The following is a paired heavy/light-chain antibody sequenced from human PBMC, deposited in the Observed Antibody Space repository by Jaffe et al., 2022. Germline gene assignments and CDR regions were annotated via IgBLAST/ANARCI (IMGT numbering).Light chain of an antibody. CDR2: GAS. Sequence: EIVMTQSPATLSVSPGERATLSCRASQSVSSNLAWYQQKPGQAPRLLIYGASTRATGIPARFSGSGSGTEFTLTISSLQSEDFAVYYCQQYNNWPTITFGQGTRLEIK. J-gene: IGKJ5*01. CDR3: QQYNNWPTIT. V-gene: IGKV3-15*01. CDR1: QSVSSN.
Heavy chain of an antibody. CDR2: INAGNGNT. D-gene: IGHD6-13*01. CDR1: GYTFTSYA. V-gene: IGHV1-3*01. J-gene: IGHJ4*02. Sequence: QVQLVQSGAEVKKPGASVKVSCKASGYTFTSYAMHWVRQAPGQRLEWMGWINAGNGNTKYSQKFQGRVTITRDTSASTAYMELSSLRSEDTAVYYCARDRTVYSSSYMGSLGYWGQGTLVTVSS. CDR3: ARDRTVYSSSYMGSLGY.